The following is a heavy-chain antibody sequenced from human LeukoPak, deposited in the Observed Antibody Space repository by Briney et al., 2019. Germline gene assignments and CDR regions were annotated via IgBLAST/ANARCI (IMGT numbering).Heavy chain of an antibody. CDR3: ATGTITFGGVIVYCLDY. Sequence: GASVKVSCKASGYTFTSYGISWVRQAPGQGLEWMGWISAYNGNTNYAQKLQGRVTMTEDTSTDTAYMELSSLRSEDTAVYYCATGTITFGGVIVYCLDYWGQGTLVTVSS. J-gene: IGHJ4*02. CDR1: GYTFTSYG. D-gene: IGHD3-16*02. V-gene: IGHV1-18*01. CDR2: ISAYNGNT.